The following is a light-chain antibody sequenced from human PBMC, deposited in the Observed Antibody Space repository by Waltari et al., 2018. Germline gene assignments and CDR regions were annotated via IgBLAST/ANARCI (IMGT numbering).Light chain of an antibody. J-gene: IGKJ1*01. CDR3: QQYGSSPLT. CDR1: HSVSSSY. V-gene: IGKV3-20*01. CDR2: GAS. Sequence: EIVLTQSPGPLSLSQGERATLSCRASHSVSSSYLAWYQQKPGQAPRLLIYGASSRPAGIPDRFSGSGSGTDFTLTIGRLEPEDFAVYYCQQYGSSPLTFGQGTKVEVK.